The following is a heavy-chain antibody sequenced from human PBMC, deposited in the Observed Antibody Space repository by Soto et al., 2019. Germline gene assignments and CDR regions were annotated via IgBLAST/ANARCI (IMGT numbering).Heavy chain of an antibody. CDR2: INGGNDNT. J-gene: IGHJ6*02. D-gene: IGHD3-3*01. CDR1: GYSFTTYA. Sequence: ASVKVSCKASGYSFTTYAMHWVRQAPGQGLEWMGWINGGNDNTKYSQKFQGRVTMTRNTSISTAYMELSSLRSEDTAVYYCARGLRFLEWLPIHYYYYGMDVWGQGTTVTVSS. V-gene: IGHV1-3*01. CDR3: ARGLRFLEWLPIHYYYYGMDV.